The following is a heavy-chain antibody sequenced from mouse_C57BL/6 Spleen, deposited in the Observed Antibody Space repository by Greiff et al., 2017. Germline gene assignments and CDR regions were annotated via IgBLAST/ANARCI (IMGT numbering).Heavy chain of an antibody. CDR3: ARYGYFYAMDY. Sequence: QVQLKESGAELVRPGASVKLSCKASGYTFTDYYINWVKQRPGQGLEWIARIYPGSGNTSYNEKFKGKATLTAEKSSSTAYMQLSSLTSEDSAVYFCARYGYFYAMDYWGQGTSVTVSS. CDR2: IYPGSGNT. D-gene: IGHD2-2*01. J-gene: IGHJ4*01. V-gene: IGHV1-76*01. CDR1: GYTFTDYY.